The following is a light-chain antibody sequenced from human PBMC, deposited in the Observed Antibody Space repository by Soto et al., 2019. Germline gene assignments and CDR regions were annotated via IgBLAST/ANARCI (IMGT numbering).Light chain of an antibody. Sequence: DVQMTQSPSTLSASVGDRVTITCRASQSISAWLAWYQQKPGKAPNLLIYKASTLESGVPSRFSSSGSGTEFTLTISSLQSDDFATYYCQQYNSYSSITFGQGTRLEIK. CDR3: QQYNSYSSIT. CDR1: QSISAW. CDR2: KAS. J-gene: IGKJ5*01. V-gene: IGKV1-5*03.